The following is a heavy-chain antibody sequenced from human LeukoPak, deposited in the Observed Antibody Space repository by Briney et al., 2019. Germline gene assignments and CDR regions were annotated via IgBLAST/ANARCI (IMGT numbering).Heavy chain of an antibody. CDR3: ARAWLFDF. V-gene: IGHV5-51*01. D-gene: IGHD3-22*01. CDR1: GYIFTSYW. J-gene: IGHJ4*02. CDR2: INPDDSDA. Sequence: ESLKISCKGSGYIFTSYWIGWVRQMPGKGLEWVGIINPDDSDARYSPSFQGQVIISADKSISTAYLQWSSLKASDTAMYYCARAWLFDFWGQGTLVTVSS.